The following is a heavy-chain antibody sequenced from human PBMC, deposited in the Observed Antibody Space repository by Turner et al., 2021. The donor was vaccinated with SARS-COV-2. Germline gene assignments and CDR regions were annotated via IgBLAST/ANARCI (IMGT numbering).Heavy chain of an antibody. D-gene: IGHD4-17*01. V-gene: IGHV3-30*18. CDR3: AKGAPYGDYLRSDY. J-gene: IGHJ4*02. CDR1: GFTFSSYG. Sequence: QVQLVESGGGVVQPGRSLRLSCAAPGFTFSSYGMHWVRQAPGKGLEWVAIISYDGSDKYYADSVKGRFTISRDNSKNTLYLQINSLRAEDTAVYYCAKGAPYGDYLRSDYWGQGTLVTVSS. CDR2: ISYDGSDK.